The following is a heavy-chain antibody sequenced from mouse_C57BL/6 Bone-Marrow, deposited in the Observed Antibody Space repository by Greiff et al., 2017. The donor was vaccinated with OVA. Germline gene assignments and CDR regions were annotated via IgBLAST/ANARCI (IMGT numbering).Heavy chain of an antibody. CDR1: GYAFSSSW. CDR2: IYPGDGDA. CDR3: ARHEDGYYASYFDY. Sequence: VQLQQSGPELVKPGASVKISCKASGYAFSSSWMNWVKQRPGKGLEWIGRIYPGDGDANYNGKLKGKATLTADKSSSTAYMQLSSRTYEDSAVYFCARHEDGYYASYFDYWGQGTTLTVSS. D-gene: IGHD2-3*01. V-gene: IGHV1-82*01. J-gene: IGHJ2*01.